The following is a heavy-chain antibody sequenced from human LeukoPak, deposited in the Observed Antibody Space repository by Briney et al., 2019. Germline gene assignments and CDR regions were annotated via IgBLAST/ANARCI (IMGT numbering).Heavy chain of an antibody. D-gene: IGHD3-3*01. J-gene: IGHJ3*02. CDR3: ASVVGGYYPPVEGFDI. Sequence: PGGSLRLSCAASGFTFSSCWMHWVRQAPGKGLVWVSRINSEGSSTSYADSVKGRFTISRDNAKNTLYLQMNSLRAEDTAVYYCASVVGGYYPPVEGFDIWGQGTMVTVSS. CDR1: GFTFSSCW. V-gene: IGHV3-74*01. CDR2: INSEGSST.